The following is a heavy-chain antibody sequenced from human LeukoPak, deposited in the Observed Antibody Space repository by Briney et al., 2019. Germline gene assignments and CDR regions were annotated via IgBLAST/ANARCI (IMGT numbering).Heavy chain of an antibody. D-gene: IGHD3-10*01. CDR1: GFSFNKHG. CDR2: VSPSGDIT. V-gene: IGHV3-23*01. Sequence: GGSLRLSCAASGFSFNKHGMNWVRQAPGKGLEWVSGVSPSGDITYYADSVKGRFTISRDNSKNTLYLVVISLTAEDTAVYYCAKDDAWLRFGEWSQGTLVTVSS. J-gene: IGHJ4*02. CDR3: AKDDAWLRFGE.